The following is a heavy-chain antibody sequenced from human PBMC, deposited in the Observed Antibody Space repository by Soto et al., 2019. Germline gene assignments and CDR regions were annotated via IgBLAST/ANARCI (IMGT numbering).Heavy chain of an antibody. Sequence: GESLKISCMGSGYKVSTWHNFTSYWIAWVRQMPGEGLEWMGIIYPGDSDTRYSPSFQGQVTISADKSISTAYLQWSSLKASDTAMYYCARLTLAHDSSGYHIFDYWGLGTLVTVSS. CDR1: GYKVSTWHNFTSYW. CDR2: IYPGDSDT. J-gene: IGHJ4*02. V-gene: IGHV5-51*01. D-gene: IGHD3-22*01. CDR3: ARLTLAHDSSGYHIFDY.